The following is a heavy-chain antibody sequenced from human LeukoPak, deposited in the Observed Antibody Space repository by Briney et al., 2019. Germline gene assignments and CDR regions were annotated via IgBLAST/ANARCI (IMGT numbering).Heavy chain of an antibody. CDR2: FDPEDGET. V-gene: IGHV1-24*01. Sequence: ASVKVSSKVSGYTLTELSMHWVRQAPGKGLEWMGGFDPEDGETIYAQKFQGRVTMTEDTSTDTAYMELSSLRSEDTAVYYCATSLYYYDSSGYYGYWGQGTLVTVSS. J-gene: IGHJ4*02. CDR1: GYTLTELS. D-gene: IGHD3-22*01. CDR3: ATSLYYYDSSGYYGY.